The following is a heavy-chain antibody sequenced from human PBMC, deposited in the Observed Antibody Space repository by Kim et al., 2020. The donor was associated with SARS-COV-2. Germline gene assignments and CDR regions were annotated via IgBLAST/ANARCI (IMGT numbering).Heavy chain of an antibody. Sequence: KGRFTISRDDSKNTLYLQMNSLKTEDTAVYYCTTEAIYYDSSGGTYYFDYWGQGTLVTVSS. V-gene: IGHV3-15*01. J-gene: IGHJ4*02. CDR3: TTEAIYYDSSGGTYYFDY. D-gene: IGHD3-22*01.